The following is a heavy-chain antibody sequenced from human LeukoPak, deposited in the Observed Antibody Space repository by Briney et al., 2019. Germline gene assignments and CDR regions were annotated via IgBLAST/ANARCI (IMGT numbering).Heavy chain of an antibody. V-gene: IGHV3-30-3*01. Sequence: GGSLRLFCAASGFTFSSYAMHWVRQAPGKGLEWVAVISYDGSNKYYADSVKGRFTISRDNSKNTLYLQMNSLRAEDTAVYYCARSSPPWGVNRVHYFDYWGQGTLVTVSS. J-gene: IGHJ4*02. CDR2: ISYDGSNK. CDR3: ARSSPPWGVNRVHYFDY. CDR1: GFTFSSYA. D-gene: IGHD3-10*01.